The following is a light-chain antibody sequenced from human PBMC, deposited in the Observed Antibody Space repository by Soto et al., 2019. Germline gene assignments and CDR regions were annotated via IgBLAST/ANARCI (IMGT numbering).Light chain of an antibody. Sequence: QSVVTQPPSLSAAPGQKVTISCSGSSSNIGGNSVYWSEHLPGTATKPIIYDDHKRPSGIPDRFSGSKSGTSATLGITGFQTGDEADYYCGSWDSSLSAYVFGTGTKVTVL. V-gene: IGLV1-51*01. CDR1: SSNIGGNS. CDR3: GSWDSSLSAYV. J-gene: IGLJ1*01. CDR2: DDH.